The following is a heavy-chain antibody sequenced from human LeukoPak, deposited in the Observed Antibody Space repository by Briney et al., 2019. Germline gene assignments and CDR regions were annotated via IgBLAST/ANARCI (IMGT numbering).Heavy chain of an antibody. CDR1: GGSISSGGYD. CDR3: ARGTSGSFDY. J-gene: IGHJ4*02. V-gene: IGHV4-31*03. Sequence: SQTLSLTCTVSGGSISSGGYDWSWIRQHPGKGLEWIGYIYYSGSTYYNPSLKSRVTISVDTSKNQFSLKLSSVTAADTAVYYCARGTSGSFDYWGQGTLVTVSS. CDR2: IYYSGST. D-gene: IGHD1-7*01.